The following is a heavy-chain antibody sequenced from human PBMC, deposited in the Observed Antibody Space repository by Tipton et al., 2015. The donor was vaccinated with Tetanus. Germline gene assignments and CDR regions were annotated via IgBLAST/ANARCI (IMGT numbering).Heavy chain of an antibody. CDR1: GGFSSGDYY. V-gene: IGHV4-31*03. Sequence: TLSLTCTVSGGFSSGDYYWSWIRQHPGKGLEWIAYINYSGSTYYNPSLESRLTVSLDTSKNQISLQLTSVTAADTAVYFCAGVTAQRTELYFDHWGQGTLVTVSS. D-gene: IGHD6-13*01. J-gene: IGHJ4*02. CDR2: INYSGST. CDR3: AGVTAQRTELYFDH.